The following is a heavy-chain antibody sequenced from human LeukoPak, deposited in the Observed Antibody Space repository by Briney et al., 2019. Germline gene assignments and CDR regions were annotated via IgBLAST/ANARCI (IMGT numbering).Heavy chain of an antibody. CDR3: ARLRIAVAGGYTTAWFDP. J-gene: IGHJ5*02. D-gene: IGHD6-19*01. V-gene: IGHV4-34*01. CDR2: INHSGST. Sequence: PSETLSLTCAVYGGSFSDYYWTWIRQPPGKGLEWIGEINHSGSTNYNPSLKSRVTISVDTSKNQFSLKLSSVTAADTAVYYCARLRIAVAGGYTTAWFDPWGQGTLVTVSS. CDR1: GGSFSDYY.